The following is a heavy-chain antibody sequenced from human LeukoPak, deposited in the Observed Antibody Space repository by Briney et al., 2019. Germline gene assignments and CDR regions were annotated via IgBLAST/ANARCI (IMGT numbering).Heavy chain of an antibody. CDR1: GFTFSRYN. CDR2: ISSRSSYI. J-gene: IGHJ6*03. D-gene: IGHD6-19*01. V-gene: IGHV3-21*01. Sequence: GGPLRLSCAGSGFTFSRYNMNWFRQAPGKGLERVSSISSRSSYIFYADSVKGLFTISRDNAKNSLYLQMSSLGAEDTAVYYCARDAQWLVPEGYYYYMDVWGKGTTVTVSS. CDR3: ARDAQWLVPEGYYYYMDV.